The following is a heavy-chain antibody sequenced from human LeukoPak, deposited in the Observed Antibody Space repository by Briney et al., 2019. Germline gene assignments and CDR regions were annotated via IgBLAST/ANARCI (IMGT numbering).Heavy chain of an antibody. CDR3: ARDQYSSSSIDY. D-gene: IGHD6-6*01. CDR1: GFTFDDYA. Sequence: GGSLRLSCAASGFTFDDYAMHWVRQAPGKGLEWVSGISWNSGSIGYADSVKGRFTISRDNAKNSLYLQMNSLRAEDTAVYYCARDQYSSSSIDYWGQGTLVTVSS. V-gene: IGHV3-9*01. CDR2: ISWNSGSI. J-gene: IGHJ4*02.